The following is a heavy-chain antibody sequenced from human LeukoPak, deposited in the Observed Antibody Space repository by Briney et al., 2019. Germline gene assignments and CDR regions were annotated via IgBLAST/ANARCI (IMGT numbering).Heavy chain of an antibody. D-gene: IGHD5-18*01. CDR1: GGTFSSYA. V-gene: IGHV1-69*06. CDR2: IIPIFGTA. CDR3: ARDFIGSRNTAMVDGNDY. Sequence: GASVKVSCKASGGTFSSYAISWVRQAPGQGLEWMGGIIPIFGTANYAQKFQGRVTITADKSTSTAYMELSSLRSEDTAVYYCARDFIGSRNTAMVDGNDYWGQGTLVTVSS. J-gene: IGHJ4*02.